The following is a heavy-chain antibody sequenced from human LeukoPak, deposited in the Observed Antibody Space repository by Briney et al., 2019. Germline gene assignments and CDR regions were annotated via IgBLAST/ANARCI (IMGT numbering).Heavy chain of an antibody. D-gene: IGHD3-9*01. CDR1: GFTFSSYG. CDR2: ISYDGSNK. CDR3: AKDSYYDILTGYYIPFDY. V-gene: IGHV3-30*18. Sequence: GGSLRLSCAAPGFTFSSYGMHWVRQAPGKGLEWVAVISYDGSNKYYADSVKGRFTISRDNSKNTLYLQMNSLRAEDTAVYYCAKDSYYDILTGYYIPFDYWGQGTLVTVSS. J-gene: IGHJ4*02.